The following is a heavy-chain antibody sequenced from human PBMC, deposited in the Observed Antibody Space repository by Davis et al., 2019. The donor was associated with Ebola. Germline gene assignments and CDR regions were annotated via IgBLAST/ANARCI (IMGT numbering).Heavy chain of an antibody. Sequence: GGSLRLSCAASGFTFSTYHMHWVRQAPGKGLEWVSFIGANGHSTYYGDFVRGRFTISRDNSKNTLFLHMDSLRADDTAVYYCARSPSQLLFGMDVWGQGTTVTVSS. CDR1: GFTFSTYH. V-gene: IGHV3-23*01. CDR3: ARSPSQLLFGMDV. D-gene: IGHD2-2*01. J-gene: IGHJ6*02. CDR2: IGANGHST.